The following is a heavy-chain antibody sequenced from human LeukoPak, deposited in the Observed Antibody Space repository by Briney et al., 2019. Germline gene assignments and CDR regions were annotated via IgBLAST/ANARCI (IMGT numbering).Heavy chain of an antibody. CDR1: GFTFSNFG. CDR3: ARGGGLDV. Sequence: GGSLRLSCAASGFTFSNFGMHWVRQAPGKGLEWVASINHNGNVNYYVDSVKGRFTISRDNAKNSLYLQMSNLRAEDTAVYFCARGGGLDVWGQGATVTVSS. D-gene: IGHD3-16*01. J-gene: IGHJ6*02. V-gene: IGHV3-7*03. CDR2: INHNGNVN.